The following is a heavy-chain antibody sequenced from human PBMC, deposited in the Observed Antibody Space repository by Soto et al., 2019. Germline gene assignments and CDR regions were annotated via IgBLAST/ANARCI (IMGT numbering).Heavy chain of an antibody. V-gene: IGHV1-46*01. CDR1: GGTFSSYA. CDR3: ARDSGHYYRSDAFDK. D-gene: IGHD1-26*01. Sequence: ASVKVSCKASGGTFSSYAISWVRQAPGQGLEWMGIIDPSGGSTSYSQKFQGRVTMTRDTSTSTVYMELNSLRSEDTAVFYCARDSGHYYRSDAFDKWGQGTMVTVS. J-gene: IGHJ3*02. CDR2: IDPSGGST.